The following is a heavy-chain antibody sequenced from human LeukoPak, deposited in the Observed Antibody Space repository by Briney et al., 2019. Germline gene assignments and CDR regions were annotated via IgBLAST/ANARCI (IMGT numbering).Heavy chain of an antibody. CDR3: ARSGYSYGPKARGHYYFDY. V-gene: IGHV3-21*01. CDR1: GFTFRTYT. D-gene: IGHD5-18*01. Sequence: GGSLRLSCAASGFTFRTYTMNWVRQAPGKRLEWVSSISSDSRYIYYADSVKGRFTISRDNAKNSLYLQMNSLRAEDTAVYYCARSGYSYGPKARGHYYFDYWGQGTLVTVSS. CDR2: ISSDSRYI. J-gene: IGHJ4*02.